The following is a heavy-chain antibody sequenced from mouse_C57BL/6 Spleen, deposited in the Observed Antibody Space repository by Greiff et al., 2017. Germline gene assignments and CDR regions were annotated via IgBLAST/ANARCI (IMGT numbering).Heavy chain of an antibody. CDR2: IDPSDSET. D-gene: IGHD2-5*01. CDR1: GYTFTSYW. Sequence: QVHVKQPGAELVRPGSSVKLSCKASGYTFTSYWMHWVKQRPIQGLEWIGNIDPSDSETHYNQKFKDKATLTVDKSSSTAYMQLSSLTSEDSAVYYCARKIGYSNYLDYWGQGTTLTVSS. CDR3: ARKIGYSNYLDY. V-gene: IGHV1-52*01. J-gene: IGHJ2*01.